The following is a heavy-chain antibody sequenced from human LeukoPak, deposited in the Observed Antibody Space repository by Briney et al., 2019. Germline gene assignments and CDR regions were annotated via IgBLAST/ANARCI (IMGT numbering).Heavy chain of an antibody. CDR3: ARGQADY. Sequence: ASVKVSCKASGYTFTSYDINWVRQATGQRLEWMGWMNPNSGNTGYAQKFQGRVTTTRNTSISTAYMELSSLRSDDTAVYYCARGQADYWGQGTLVTVSS. CDR1: GYTFTSYD. J-gene: IGHJ4*02. CDR2: MNPNSGNT. V-gene: IGHV1-8*03.